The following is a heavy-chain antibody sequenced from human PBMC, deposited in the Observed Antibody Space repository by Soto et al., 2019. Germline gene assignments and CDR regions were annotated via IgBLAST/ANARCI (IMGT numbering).Heavy chain of an antibody. Sequence: GASVKVSCKASGGTFSSYAISWVRQAPGQGLEWMGGIIPIFGTANYAQKFQGRVTITADESTSTAYMELSSLRSEDTAVYYCASPWVQLEQYYYYYYGMDVWGQGTTVTVSS. CDR2: IIPIFGTA. CDR3: ASPWVQLEQYYYYYYGMDV. D-gene: IGHD1-1*01. CDR1: GGTFSSYA. V-gene: IGHV1-69*13. J-gene: IGHJ6*02.